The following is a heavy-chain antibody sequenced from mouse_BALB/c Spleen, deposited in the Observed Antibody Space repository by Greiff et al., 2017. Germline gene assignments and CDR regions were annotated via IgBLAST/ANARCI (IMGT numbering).Heavy chain of an antibody. CDR3: ARDGVIGTTGGLFAY. V-gene: IGHV5-6-3*01. CDR2: INSNGGST. Sequence: EVKVVESGGGLVQPGGSLKLSCAASGFTFSSYGLSWVRQTPDKRLELVATINSNGGSTYYPDSVKGRFTIARDNAKNTLYLQMSSLKSEATAMYYCARDGVIGTTGGLFAYWGQGTLVTVSA. D-gene: IGHD1-1*01. J-gene: IGHJ3*01. CDR1: GFTFSSYG.